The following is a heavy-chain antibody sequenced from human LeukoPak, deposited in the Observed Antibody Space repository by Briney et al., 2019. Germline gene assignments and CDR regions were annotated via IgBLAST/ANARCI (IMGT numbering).Heavy chain of an antibody. CDR1: GGSISSYY. CDR2: IYTSGSP. CDR3: ARGSGYSYGYPLDY. J-gene: IGHJ4*02. Sequence: PSETLSLTCLVSGGSISSYYWSWIRQPAGKRLEWIGRIYTSGSPNYNPSLKSRVTMSIDTSKNQFSLKLTSVAAADTAVYYCARGSGYSYGYPLDYWGQGTLVTVSS. V-gene: IGHV4-4*07. D-gene: IGHD5-18*01.